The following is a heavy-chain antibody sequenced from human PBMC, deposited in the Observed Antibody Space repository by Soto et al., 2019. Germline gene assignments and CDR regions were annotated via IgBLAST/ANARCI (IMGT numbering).Heavy chain of an antibody. D-gene: IGHD6-6*01. CDR1: GFLFSGYA. Sequence: VQLVESGGGVVQPGGSLRLSCATSGFLFSGYAMHWVRQTPGKGLEWVAVISYDGKEKYYADSAEGRFTISRESSGVTLYLQMSSLRVEDTAVYYCARGRGLAARPQHLDHWGQGTLVTVSS. J-gene: IGHJ4*02. CDR2: ISYDGKEK. CDR3: ARGRGLAARPQHLDH. V-gene: IGHV3-30*04.